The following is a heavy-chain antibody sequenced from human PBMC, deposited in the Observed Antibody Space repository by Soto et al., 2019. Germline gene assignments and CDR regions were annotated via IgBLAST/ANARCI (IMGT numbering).Heavy chain of an antibody. D-gene: IGHD3-10*01. Sequence: QVQLQESGPGLVKPSQTLSLTCTVSGGSISSGGYYWSWIRQHPGKGLEWIGYIYYSGTTYSNPSLKSRVTISVDTSKNQFSLKLSSVTAADTAVYYCTRDPGGDYSDYWGQGTLVTVSS. CDR1: GGSISSGGYY. V-gene: IGHV4-31*03. J-gene: IGHJ4*02. CDR3: TRDPGGDYSDY. CDR2: IYYSGTT.